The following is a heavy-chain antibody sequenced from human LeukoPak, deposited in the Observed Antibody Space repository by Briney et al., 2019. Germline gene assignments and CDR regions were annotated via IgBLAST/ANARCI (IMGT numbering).Heavy chain of an antibody. CDR1: GFTFSTYA. D-gene: IGHD6-13*01. CDR2: ISYDGTNN. Sequence: GGSLRLSCAAAGFTFSTYAMHWVRQAPGKGLEWVAIISYDGTNNYYADSVKGRFTISRDNSKNTLYLQMNSLRAEDTAVYYCARCSSWSGRTIDYWGQGTLVTVSS. CDR3: ARCSSWSGRTIDY. J-gene: IGHJ4*02. V-gene: IGHV3-30*04.